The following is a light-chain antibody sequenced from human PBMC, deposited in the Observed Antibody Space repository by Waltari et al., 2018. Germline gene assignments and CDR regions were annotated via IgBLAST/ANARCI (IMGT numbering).Light chain of an antibody. Sequence: QSALTQPPSVSGSPGQSVTISCPGTSSDVGSYNRVSWYQQPPGTAPKLMIYEVSNRPSGVPDLFSGSKSGNTASLTISGLQAEDEADYYCSLYTSSSTSWVFGGGTKLTVL. CDR2: EVS. J-gene: IGLJ3*02. CDR1: SSDVGSYNR. CDR3: SLYTSSSTSWV. V-gene: IGLV2-18*01.